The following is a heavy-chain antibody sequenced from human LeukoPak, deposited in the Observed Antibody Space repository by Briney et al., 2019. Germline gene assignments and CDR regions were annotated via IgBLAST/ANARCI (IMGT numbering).Heavy chain of an antibody. V-gene: IGHV3-53*01. D-gene: IGHD3-3*01. CDR1: GFTVSSNY. CDR2: IYSGSST. CDR3: ARDSGGWSGNKKRGGYFDY. J-gene: IGHJ4*02. Sequence: GGSLRLSCAASGFTVSSNYMSWVRQAPGKGLEWVSVIYSGSSTYYADSVKGRFTISRDNSKNTLYLQMNSLRAEDTAVYYCARDSGGWSGNKKRGGYFDYGGQGTLVTVSS.